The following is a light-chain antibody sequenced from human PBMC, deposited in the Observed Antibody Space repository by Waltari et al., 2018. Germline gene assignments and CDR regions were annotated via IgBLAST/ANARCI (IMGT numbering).Light chain of an antibody. V-gene: IGKV2-30*01. CDR1: QSLLSSDGNTY. Sequence: DVVLTQSPLSLPVTLGQPASISCRSSQSLLSSDGNTYFNWFQQRPGQSPRRLVYKVSNRDSGVPDRFGGSGSGTIFTLRISRVEAEDVGVYYCMQGTLRPWTFGQGTKVEIK. J-gene: IGKJ1*01. CDR3: MQGTLRPWT. CDR2: KVS.